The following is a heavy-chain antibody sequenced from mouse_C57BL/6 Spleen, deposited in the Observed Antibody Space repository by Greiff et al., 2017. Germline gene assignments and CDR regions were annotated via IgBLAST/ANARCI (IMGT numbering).Heavy chain of an antibody. Sequence: QVQLQQSGPGLVQPSQSLSITCTVSGFSLTSYGVHWVRQSPGKGLEWLGVIWRGGSTDYNAAFMSRLSITKDNSKSQVFFKMYSLQADDTAIYYCAKNEDYERGYAMDYWGQGTSVTVSS. CDR1: GFSLTSYG. CDR3: AKNEDYERGYAMDY. D-gene: IGHD2-4*01. J-gene: IGHJ4*01. CDR2: IWRGGST. V-gene: IGHV2-5*01.